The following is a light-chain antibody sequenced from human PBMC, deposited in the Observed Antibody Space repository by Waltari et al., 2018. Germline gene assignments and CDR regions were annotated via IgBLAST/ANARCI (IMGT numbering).Light chain of an antibody. CDR1: ASNIGGNL. V-gene: IGLV1-44*01. CDR3: ASWDDSLNGHWV. J-gene: IGLJ3*02. CDR2: RER. Sequence: QSVLTQPPSASGTPGQRVTISCSGSASNIGGNLVNWYQQLPGKAPKLLIYRERQRPSGVPDRFSGSKTGTSASLAISGLQSDDEADYFCASWDDSLNGHWVFGGGTKVTVL.